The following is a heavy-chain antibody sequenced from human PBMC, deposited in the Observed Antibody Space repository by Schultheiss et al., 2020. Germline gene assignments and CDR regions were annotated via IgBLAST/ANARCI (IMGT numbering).Heavy chain of an antibody. CDR1: GFTFSSYG. J-gene: IGHJ6*02. CDR2: ISYDGSNK. CDR3: ARDKYCSGGSCYPTNYYYYGMDV. Sequence: GESLKISCAASGFTFSSYGMHWVRQAPGKGLEWVAVISYDGSNKYYADSVKGRFTISRDNSKNTLYLQMNSLRAEDTAVYYCARDKYCSGGSCYPTNYYYYGMDVWGQGTTVTGYS. V-gene: IGHV3-30*03. D-gene: IGHD2-15*01.